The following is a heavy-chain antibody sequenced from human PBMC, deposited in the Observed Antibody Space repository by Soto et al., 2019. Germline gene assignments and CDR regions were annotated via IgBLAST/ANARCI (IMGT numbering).Heavy chain of an antibody. Sequence: SETLSLTCSVSGGSISSGGFYWPWLGQHPGKGLEWIGLIYDSGMTYYNAYLKSRVTISGDTSKNKLSLKLXAVTSADTSLYYCARGPRQRGGNYYYGMDVWGQGPTVNVS. CDR2: IYDSGMT. CDR1: GGSISSGGFY. CDR3: ARGPRQRGGNYYYGMDV. V-gene: IGHV4-31*03. J-gene: IGHJ6*02.